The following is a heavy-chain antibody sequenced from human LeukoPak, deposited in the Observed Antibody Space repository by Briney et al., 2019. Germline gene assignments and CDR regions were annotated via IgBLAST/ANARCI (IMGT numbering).Heavy chain of an antibody. Sequence: GESLKISCKGSGYSFTSYWIGWVRQMPGKGLEWMGIIYPGDSDTRYSPSFQGQVTISADKSISTAYLQWSSLKASDTAMYYCARLRVVPAAIGLDAFDIWGQGTVVTVSS. D-gene: IGHD2-2*02. CDR1: GYSFTSYW. J-gene: IGHJ3*02. V-gene: IGHV5-51*01. CDR3: ARLRVVPAAIGLDAFDI. CDR2: IYPGDSDT.